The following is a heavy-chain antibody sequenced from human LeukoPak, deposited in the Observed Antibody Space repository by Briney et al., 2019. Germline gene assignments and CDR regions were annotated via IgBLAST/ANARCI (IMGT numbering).Heavy chain of an antibody. J-gene: IGHJ6*03. Sequence: PSETLSLTCTVSGGSISSGSYYWSWIRQPAGTGLEWIGRIYTSGSTNYNPSLKSRVTISVDTSKNQFSLKLSSVTAADTAVYYCARQRGDYGSGSYFGVYYYYMDVWGKGTTVTISS. D-gene: IGHD3-10*01. V-gene: IGHV4-61*02. CDR3: ARQRGDYGSGSYFGVYYYYMDV. CDR2: IYTSGST. CDR1: GGSISSGSYY.